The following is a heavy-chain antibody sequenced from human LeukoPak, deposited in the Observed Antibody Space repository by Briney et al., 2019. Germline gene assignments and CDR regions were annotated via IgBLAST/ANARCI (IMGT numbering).Heavy chain of an antibody. Sequence: SQTLSLTCTVSGGPISSGDYYWTWIRQPPGKGLDWIGYSYYRVSTYYNPSLKSRVTISVDTSKNQFSLKLSSVTAADTAVYYCARDQDYDFWSGSQAGHAFDIWGQGTMVTVSS. CDR3: ARDQDYDFWSGSQAGHAFDI. CDR2: SYYRVST. CDR1: GGPISSGDYY. J-gene: IGHJ3*02. V-gene: IGHV4-30-4*08. D-gene: IGHD3-3*01.